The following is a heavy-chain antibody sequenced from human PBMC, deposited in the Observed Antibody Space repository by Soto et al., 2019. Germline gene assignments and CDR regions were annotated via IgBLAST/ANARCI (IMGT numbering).Heavy chain of an antibody. CDR2: INAYNGNT. V-gene: IGHV1-18*01. Sequence: ASVKVSCKASGYRFTSYGIGWVRQAPGQGLKWMGWINAYNGNTNYAQNLQGRVTLTTDTSTSTAYMELRSLRSNDTAVYYCAMVDVYVTPSPQDVWGQGTTVTVSS. J-gene: IGHJ6*02. CDR3: AMVDVYVTPSPQDV. CDR1: GYRFTSYG. D-gene: IGHD3-16*01.